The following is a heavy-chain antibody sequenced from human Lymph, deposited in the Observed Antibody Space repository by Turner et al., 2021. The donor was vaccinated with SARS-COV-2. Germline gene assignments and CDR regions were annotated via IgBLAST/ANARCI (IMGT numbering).Heavy chain of an antibody. CDR1: GFTFDDYA. V-gene: IGHV3-9*01. J-gene: IGHJ4*02. D-gene: IGHD1-26*01. CDR2: INWSGGSI. CDR3: AKDLAGTYYSSFDY. Sequence: EVQLVESGGGLVQPGRTRRTSWAASGFTFDDYAMHWVRQAPGKGLEWVSGINWSGGSIAYADSVKGRFTITRDNPKNSLYLQMNSLRAEDTAFYYCAKDLAGTYYSSFDYWGQGTLVTVSS.